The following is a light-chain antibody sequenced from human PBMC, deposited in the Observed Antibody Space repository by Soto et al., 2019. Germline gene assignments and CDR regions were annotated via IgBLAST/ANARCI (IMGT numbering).Light chain of an antibody. Sequence: QSALTQPASVSGSPGQSITISCIGTNSDVGGYNYVSWYQQHPGKAPKLMIYDVTNRPSGVSIRFSGSKSGNTASLTISGLQAEDEADYHCSSYTIRSTYVFGSGTKLTVL. CDR3: SSYTIRSTYV. CDR2: DVT. J-gene: IGLJ1*01. V-gene: IGLV2-14*01. CDR1: NSDVGGYNY.